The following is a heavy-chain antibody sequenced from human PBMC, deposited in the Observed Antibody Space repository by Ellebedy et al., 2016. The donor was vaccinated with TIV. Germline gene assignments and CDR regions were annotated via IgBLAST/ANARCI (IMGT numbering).Heavy chain of an antibody. CDR2: IYHSGST. D-gene: IGHD6-19*01. CDR1: AGSIKSYY. Sequence: MPSETLSLTCSVPAGSIKSYYWNWIRQPPGKGLEWIGEIYHSGSTNYSPSLKSRVTISVDKSKSQFSLKLNSVTAADTAVYYCSKAVAGYFDYWGQGTLVTVSS. J-gene: IGHJ4*02. CDR3: SKAVAGYFDY. V-gene: IGHV4-59*12.